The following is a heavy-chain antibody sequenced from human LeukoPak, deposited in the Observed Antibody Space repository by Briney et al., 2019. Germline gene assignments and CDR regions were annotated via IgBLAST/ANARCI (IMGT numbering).Heavy chain of an antibody. Sequence: SETLSLTCTVSGGSISSYYWSWIRQPPGKGLEWIGYIYYSGSTNYNPSLKSRVTISVDTSKNQFSLKLSSVTAADTAVYYCARSGTAMVTKGAAFDPWGQGTLVTVSS. CDR2: IYYSGST. CDR3: ARSGTAMVTKGAAFDP. D-gene: IGHD5-18*01. V-gene: IGHV4-59*12. CDR1: GGSISSYY. J-gene: IGHJ5*02.